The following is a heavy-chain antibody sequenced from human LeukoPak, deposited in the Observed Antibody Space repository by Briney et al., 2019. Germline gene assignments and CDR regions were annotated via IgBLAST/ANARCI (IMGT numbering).Heavy chain of an antibody. CDR2: ISTSGAP. Sequence: SDTLSLTCTVSGASINNYYWNWIRQPAGKGLEWIRHISTSGAPTYNPSLKSRVTMSVDTSKIQFSLTLSSVTAADTALYYCARGGRFGEVLDWFDPWGQGTLVTVSS. V-gene: IGHV4-4*07. D-gene: IGHD3-10*01. J-gene: IGHJ5*02. CDR3: ARGGRFGEVLDWFDP. CDR1: GASINNYY.